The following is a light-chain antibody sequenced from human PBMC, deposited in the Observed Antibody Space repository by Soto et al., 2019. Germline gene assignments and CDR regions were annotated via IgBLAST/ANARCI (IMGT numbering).Light chain of an antibody. CDR2: GAS. CDR3: QQSNSAPWT. V-gene: IGKV1-39*01. CDR1: QNIRKY. J-gene: IGKJ2*01. Sequence: DIQMTQSPSSLSASVGDRVSINCRTSQNIRKYLNWYQQKPGKAPKLLIYGASSLQSGVPSRFSGRGSGTDFTHTISSLQPEDFATYYCQQSNSAPWTFGQGTKLEIK.